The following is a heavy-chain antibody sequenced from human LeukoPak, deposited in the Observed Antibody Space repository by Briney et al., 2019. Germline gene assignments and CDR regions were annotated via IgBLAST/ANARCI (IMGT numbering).Heavy chain of an antibody. D-gene: IGHD1-26*01. V-gene: IGHV3-49*04. CDR1: GFTFSDYA. CDR2: IRSKTYGGTT. Sequence: SGGSLRLSCTASGFTFSDYAINWVRQAPGKGLEWVSFIRSKTYGGTTEYAASVKGRFTISRDDSKSIAYLQMNSLKTEDTAVYYCARDRGGIVGAIYYFDSWGQGTLVTVSS. J-gene: IGHJ4*02. CDR3: ARDRGGIVGAIYYFDS.